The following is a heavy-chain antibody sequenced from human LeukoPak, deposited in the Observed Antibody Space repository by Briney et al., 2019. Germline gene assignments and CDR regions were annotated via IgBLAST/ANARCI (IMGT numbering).Heavy chain of an antibody. CDR2: IKSKSDGGTT. CDR1: GFTFKDAW. D-gene: IGHD6-19*01. J-gene: IGHJ4*02. V-gene: IGHV3-15*01. Sequence: GGSLRLSCAVSGFTFKDAWMNWVRQAPGKGLEWVGRIKSKSDGGTTDYAAPVKGRFSISRDDSKNTLYLQMNSLNPEDTAVYYCARVGGSIAVAGTGVDYWGQGTLVTVSS. CDR3: ARVGGSIAVAGTGVDY.